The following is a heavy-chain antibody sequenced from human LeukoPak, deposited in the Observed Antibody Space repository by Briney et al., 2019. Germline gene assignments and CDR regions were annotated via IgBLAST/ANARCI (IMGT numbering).Heavy chain of an antibody. D-gene: IGHD1-14*01. V-gene: IGHV1-3*01. J-gene: IGHJ3*02. CDR3: ARPSYATTDYAFDI. CDR2: INAGNGNT. CDR1: GYTFTSYA. Sequence: ASVKVSCNASGYTFTSYAMHWVRQAPGQRLEWMGWINAGNGNTKYSQKFQGRVTITRDTSASTAYMELSSLRSEDTAVYYCARPSYATTDYAFDIWGQGTMVTVSS.